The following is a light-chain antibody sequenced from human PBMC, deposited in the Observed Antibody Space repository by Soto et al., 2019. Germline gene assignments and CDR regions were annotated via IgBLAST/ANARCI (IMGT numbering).Light chain of an antibody. Sequence: DIVMTQSPDSLAVSLGERATINCKSSQSVLYSSNNKNYLAWYQQKPGQPPKLLIYWASTRESGVPDRCSGSGSGTDFTLTISSLQAEDVAVYHCQQYYITPPTFGQGTKLEIK. V-gene: IGKV4-1*01. CDR1: QSVLYSSNNKNY. CDR3: QQYYITPPT. CDR2: WAS. J-gene: IGKJ2*01.